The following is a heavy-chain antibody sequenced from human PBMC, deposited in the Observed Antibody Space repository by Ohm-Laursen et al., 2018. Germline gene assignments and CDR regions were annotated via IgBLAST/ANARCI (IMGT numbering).Heavy chain of an antibody. CDR1: GFTFDDYA. Sequence: RSLRLSCSASGFTFDDYAMHWVRQAPGKGLEWVSGISWNSGSIGYADSVKGRFTISRDNAKNSLYLQMNSLRAEDTALYYCAKDRGYSYGHYYYYGMDVWGQGTTVTVSS. CDR3: AKDRGYSYGHYYYYGMDV. CDR2: ISWNSGSI. V-gene: IGHV3-9*01. J-gene: IGHJ6*02. D-gene: IGHD5-18*01.